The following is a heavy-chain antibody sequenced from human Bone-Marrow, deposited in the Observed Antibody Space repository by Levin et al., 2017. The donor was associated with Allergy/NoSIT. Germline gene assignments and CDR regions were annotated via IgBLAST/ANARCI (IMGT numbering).Heavy chain of an antibody. J-gene: IGHJ4*02. CDR3: ARHTRLGCSSPSCYTDY. Sequence: SETLSLTCAVSGGSISSSSYYWGWIRQPPGKGLEWIGTIYYSGSTYYNPSLKSRVTISVDTSKNQFSLNLSSVTAADTALYYCARHTRLGCSSPSCYTDYWGQGTLVTVSP. CDR2: IYYSGST. CDR1: GGSISSSSYY. D-gene: IGHD2-2*02. V-gene: IGHV4-39*01.